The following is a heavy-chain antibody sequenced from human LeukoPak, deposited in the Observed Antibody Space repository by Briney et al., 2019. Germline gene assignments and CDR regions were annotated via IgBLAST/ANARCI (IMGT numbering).Heavy chain of an antibody. CDR3: ARGRNEAFDI. CDR1: GYTFTGSY. V-gene: IGHV1-2*02. D-gene: IGHD1-1*01. CDR2: INPNSGDT. J-gene: IGHJ3*02. Sequence: ASVRVSYKASGYTFTGSYMHWVRQAPGQGLEWMGWINPNSGDTKCAQEFQGRVTVTRDTSISTAYMEVSRLGSDDTAVYYCARGRNEAFDIWGQGTMVTVSS.